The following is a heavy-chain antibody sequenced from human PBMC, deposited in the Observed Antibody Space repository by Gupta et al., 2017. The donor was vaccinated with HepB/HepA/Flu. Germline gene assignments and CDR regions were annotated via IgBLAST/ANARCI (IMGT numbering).Heavy chain of an antibody. J-gene: IGHJ4*02. V-gene: IGHV3-7*01. CDR3: ARIGYSSSSLDY. CDR2: INQDGSTK. D-gene: IGHD6-13*01. Sequence: EVQLVESGGGLVQPGGSLRLSCAASGFTFSNYWMTWVRQAPGQGLEWVANINQDGSTKYYVDSVKSRFTTSRDNTKNSVYLQMNSLRAEDTAVYFCARIGYSSSSLDYWGQGTLVTVSS. CDR1: GFTFSNYW.